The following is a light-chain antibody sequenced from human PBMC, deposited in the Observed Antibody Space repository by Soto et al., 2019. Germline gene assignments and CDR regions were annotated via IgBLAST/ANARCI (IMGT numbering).Light chain of an antibody. CDR3: CSYAGDFYV. V-gene: IGLV2-11*01. J-gene: IGLJ1*01. CDR2: DVT. Sequence: QSVLTQPRSVSGSPGQSVAISCTGTTSDVGSYDYVSWYQQHPGKAPELIIFDVTKRPSGVPDRFSGSKSGNTASLTISGLQAEDEADYFSCSYAGDFYVFGSGTKVTVL. CDR1: TSDVGSYDY.